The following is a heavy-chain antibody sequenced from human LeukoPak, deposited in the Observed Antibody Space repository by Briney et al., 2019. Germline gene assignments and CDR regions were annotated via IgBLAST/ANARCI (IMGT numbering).Heavy chain of an antibody. J-gene: IGHJ5*02. CDR1: GDSFSSGGY. CDR2: VFSSGKS. D-gene: IGHD3-22*01. Sequence: SQTLSLTCTVSGDSFSSGGYSWTRQLPGMGLEWIGYVFSSGKSYYNPSLKSRVTISLDTSKNQFSLRLSSVTAADTAVYYCARARTQYSDGSGLNWFDPWGHGTLVTVSS. V-gene: IGHV4-31*03. CDR3: ARARTQYSDGSGLNWFDP.